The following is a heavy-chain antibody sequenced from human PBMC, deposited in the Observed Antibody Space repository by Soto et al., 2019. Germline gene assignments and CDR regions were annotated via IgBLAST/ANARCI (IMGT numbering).Heavy chain of an antibody. J-gene: IGHJ5*02. D-gene: IGHD2-15*01. V-gene: IGHV3-74*01. CDR3: VTGWSES. Sequence: TXESLRLSCAVCNFTFRSSWMHWVRQGPGKGLVWVSRINTDGTTINYADSVKGRFTTSRDNAKNMLYLQMNSLRAEDTALYYCVTGWSESSGQGTLVTVS. CDR1: NFTFRSSW. CDR2: INTDGTTI.